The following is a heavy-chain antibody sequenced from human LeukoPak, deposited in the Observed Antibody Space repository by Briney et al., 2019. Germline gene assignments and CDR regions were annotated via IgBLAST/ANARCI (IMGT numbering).Heavy chain of an antibody. V-gene: IGHV4-38-2*02. Sequence: SETLSLTCTVSGYSISSGYYWRWIRQPPGKGLEWIGSMFHSGTTYYNPSLKSRVTISVDTSKNHFSLKLSSVTAADTAVYYCARMLRTVWELPYYWGQGTLVTVSS. D-gene: IGHD1-26*01. CDR1: GYSISSGYY. CDR2: MFHSGTT. J-gene: IGHJ4*02. CDR3: ARMLRTVWELPYY.